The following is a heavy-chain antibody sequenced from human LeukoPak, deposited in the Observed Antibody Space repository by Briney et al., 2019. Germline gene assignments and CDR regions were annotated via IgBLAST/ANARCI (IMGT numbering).Heavy chain of an antibody. CDR1: GGSISLYY. Sequence: PSETLSLTCTVSGGSISLYYWNWIRQPPGKGLEWIGYIYTSGSTNYNPSLKSRVTISVDASKNQFSLKLSSVTAADTAVYYCARHGRVVVVPAAFGLYNWFDPWGQGTLVTVSS. D-gene: IGHD2-2*01. CDR3: ARHGRVVVVPAAFGLYNWFDP. J-gene: IGHJ5*02. V-gene: IGHV4-4*09. CDR2: IYTSGST.